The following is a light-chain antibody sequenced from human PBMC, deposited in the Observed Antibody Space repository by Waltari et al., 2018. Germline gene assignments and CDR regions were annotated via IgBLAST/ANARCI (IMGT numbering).Light chain of an antibody. V-gene: IGLV2-14*01. Sequence: QSALTQPASVSGSPGESITISCTGTSTDIGGYVYVPWYQQHPDKPPKLIISEVNSRPSGVSARFSGSRSGNTASLTISGLQAEDAADYYCSSYTSSDTLVLGTGTKVIVL. J-gene: IGLJ1*01. CDR3: SSYTSSDTLV. CDR2: EVN. CDR1: STDIGGYVY.